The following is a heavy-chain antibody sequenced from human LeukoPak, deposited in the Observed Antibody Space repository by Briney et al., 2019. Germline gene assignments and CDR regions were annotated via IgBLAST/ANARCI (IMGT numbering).Heavy chain of an antibody. CDR3: AKLMSPGGKLLWFGDVEYGMDV. J-gene: IGHJ6*04. CDR1: TLTFSSYD. V-gene: IGHV3-48*03. CDR2: IRCSGRTI. D-gene: IGHD3-10*01. Sequence: GGSLTLPCAASTLTFSSYDMNWDRQAPGKGLEWVSYIRCSGRTIFYADSVEGRLTISRHNAKNSLYLPTNSVRAKDTAVYYGAKLMSPGGKLLWFGDVEYGMDVWGKGTTVTVSS.